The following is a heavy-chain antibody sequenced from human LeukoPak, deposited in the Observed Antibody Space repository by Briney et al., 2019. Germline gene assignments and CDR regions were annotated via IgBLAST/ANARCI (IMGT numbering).Heavy chain of an antibody. J-gene: IGHJ4*02. Sequence: MTSETLSLTCAVYGGSFSGYYWSWIRQPPGKGLEWIGEINHSGSTNYNPSPKSRVTISVDTSKNQFSLKLSSVTAADTAVYYCARSRRALVLVRYFDYWGQGTLVTVSS. D-gene: IGHD2-15*01. V-gene: IGHV4-34*01. CDR3: ARSRRALVLVRYFDY. CDR2: INHSGST. CDR1: GGSFSGYY.